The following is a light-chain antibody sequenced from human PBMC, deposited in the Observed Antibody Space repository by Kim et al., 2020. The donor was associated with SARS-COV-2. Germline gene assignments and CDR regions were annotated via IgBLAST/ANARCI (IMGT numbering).Light chain of an antibody. Sequence: LPLTRSSAHSTYSIEWNQQRPGRSPQYIMKVHSDGSHTKADGIPDRFKGSSSGADRYLTVSNLQSDDEADYHCGESHTIDGQFGWVFGGGTQLTVL. CDR3: GESHTIDGQFGWV. V-gene: IGLV4-3*01. CDR2: VHSDGSH. CDR1: SAHSTYS. J-gene: IGLJ3*02.